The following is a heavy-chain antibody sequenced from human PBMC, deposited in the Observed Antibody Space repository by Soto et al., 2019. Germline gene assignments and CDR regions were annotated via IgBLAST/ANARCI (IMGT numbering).Heavy chain of an antibody. V-gene: IGHV3-30*03. J-gene: IGHJ6*02. CDR3: VRERNVGPTDDRNYGMDV. CDR1: GFSFSSYG. D-gene: IGHD1-26*01. Sequence: GGSLRLSCAASGFSFSSYGMHWVRQAPGKGLEWVALISYDGTNRNYVDSVKGRFTISRDSSKNTLYLQMNSLRAEDTAVYYCVRERNVGPTDDRNYGMDVWGQGTTVTVSS. CDR2: ISYDGTNR.